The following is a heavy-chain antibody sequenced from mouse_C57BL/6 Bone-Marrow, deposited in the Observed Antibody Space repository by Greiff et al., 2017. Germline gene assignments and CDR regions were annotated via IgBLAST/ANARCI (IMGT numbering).Heavy chain of an antibody. V-gene: IGHV1-42*01. CDR2: INPSTGGT. CDR3: ARWTGWYFDV. Sequence: VQLQQSGPELVKPGASVKISCKASGYSFTGYYMNWVKQSPEKSLEWIGAINPSTGGTTYNQKFKAKATLTVDKSSSTAYMQLKSLTSEDSAVYYCARWTGWYFDVWGTGTTVTVSS. J-gene: IGHJ1*03. CDR1: GYSFTGYY.